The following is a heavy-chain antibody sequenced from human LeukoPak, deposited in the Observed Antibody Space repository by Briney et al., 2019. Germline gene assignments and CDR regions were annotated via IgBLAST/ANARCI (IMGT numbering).Heavy chain of an antibody. CDR3: ARWATSYDF. J-gene: IGHJ4*02. CDR1: GFTFSNYW. CDR2: IKQDGSEE. Sequence: GGSLRLSCVASGFTFSNYWMSWVRQAPGKGLEWVGNIKQDGSEEHSVDSVTGRFTISRDNAKNSLYLQMSSLRAEDTAVYYCARWATSYDFWGQGALVTVSS. D-gene: IGHD3-10*01. V-gene: IGHV3-7*01.